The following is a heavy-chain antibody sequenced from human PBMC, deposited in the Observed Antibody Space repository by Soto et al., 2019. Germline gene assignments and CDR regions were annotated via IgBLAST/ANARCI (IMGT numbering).Heavy chain of an antibody. J-gene: IGHJ4*02. CDR3: ARDPNTGTYHFNY. CDR2: ITSSSSAI. V-gene: IGHV3-21*01. D-gene: IGHD1-1*01. CDR1: GFTFSSYT. Sequence: EVQLLESGGGLVKPGGSLRLSCAASGFTFSSYTMNWVRQAPGKGLEWVSSITSSSSAIDYADSVRGRFTISRDNAKNSLYLQMNSLRAEDAAVYYCARDPNTGTYHFNYWGQGTLVTVSS.